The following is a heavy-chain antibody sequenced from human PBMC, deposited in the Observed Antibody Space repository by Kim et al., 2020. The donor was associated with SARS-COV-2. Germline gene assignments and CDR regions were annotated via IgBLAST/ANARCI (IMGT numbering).Heavy chain of an antibody. V-gene: IGHV4-39*02. CDR1: GGSLSSSSYY. D-gene: IGHD6-19*01. CDR2: AYYIGNT. J-gene: IGHJ6*03. Sequence: SETLSLTCTVSGGSLSSSSYYWGWLRQPPGKGREWIGTAYYIGNTYSNPSLRVRITISADTSKNQFSLKLVTVPAADTAVYSGARDQGYSRGWYVAFYYYYMDVWGKGTMVTVSS. CDR3: ARDQGYSRGWYVAFYYYYMDV.